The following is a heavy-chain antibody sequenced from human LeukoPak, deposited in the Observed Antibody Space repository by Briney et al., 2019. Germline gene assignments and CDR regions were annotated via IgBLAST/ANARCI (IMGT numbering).Heavy chain of an antibody. CDR1: GGSISSRSHY. V-gene: IGHV4-39*07. D-gene: IGHD2-15*01. J-gene: IGHJ4*02. CDR3: ATSQRLYCSGGSCYSI. Sequence: SETLSLTCAVSGGSISSRSHYWGWIRQPPGKGLEWIGHISYSGNTYCTPSLKSRVTISVDTSKNQFSLKLSSVTAADTAVYYCATSQRLYCSGGSCYSIWGQGTLVTVSS. CDR2: ISYSGNT.